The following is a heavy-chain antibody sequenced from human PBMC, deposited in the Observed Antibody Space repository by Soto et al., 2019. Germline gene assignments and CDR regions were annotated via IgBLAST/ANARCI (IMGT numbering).Heavy chain of an antibody. V-gene: IGHV4-59*08. J-gene: IGHJ4*02. CDR2: IYYSGST. CDR3: ARTYCSGGSCTLDY. D-gene: IGHD2-15*01. Sequence: QVQLQESGPGLVKPSETLSLTCTVSGGSISSYYWSWIRQPPGKGLEWIGYIYYSGSTNYNPSLKSRVTISVDTSKNQFSLKLSSVTAADTAVYYCARTYCSGGSCTLDYWGQGTLVTVSS. CDR1: GGSISSYY.